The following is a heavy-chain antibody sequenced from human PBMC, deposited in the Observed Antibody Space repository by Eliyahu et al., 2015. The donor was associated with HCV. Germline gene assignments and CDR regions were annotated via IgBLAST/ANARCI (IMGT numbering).Heavy chain of an antibody. D-gene: IGHD4-17*01. Sequence: EVQLVQSGAEVKKPGESLKISCKGSGYSFTSYWIGWVRQMPGKGLEWMGIIYPGDSDTRYSPSFQGQVTISADKSISTAYLQWSSLKASDTAMYYCARRRVSVTKAVVDWYFDLWGRGTLVTVSS. CDR1: GYSFTSYW. CDR2: IYPGDSDT. CDR3: ARRRVSVTKAVVDWYFDL. J-gene: IGHJ2*01. V-gene: IGHV5-51*01.